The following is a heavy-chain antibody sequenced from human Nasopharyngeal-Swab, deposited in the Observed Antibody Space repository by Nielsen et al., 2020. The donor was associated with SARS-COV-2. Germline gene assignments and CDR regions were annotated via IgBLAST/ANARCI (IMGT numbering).Heavy chain of an antibody. J-gene: IGHJ4*02. V-gene: IGHV3-30*04. CDR2: ISYDGSNK. D-gene: IGHD1-26*01. CDR1: GFTFSSYA. Sequence: GGSLRLSCAASGFTFSSYAMHWVRQAPGKGLEWVAVISYDGSNKYYADSVKGRFTISRDNSKNTLYLQMNSLRAEDTAVYYCARSYSGSYYGAFDYWGQGTLVTVSS. CDR3: ARSYSGSYYGAFDY.